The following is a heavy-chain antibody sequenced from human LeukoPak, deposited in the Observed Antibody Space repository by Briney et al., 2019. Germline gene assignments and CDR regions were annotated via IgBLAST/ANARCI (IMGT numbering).Heavy chain of an antibody. Sequence: ASVKVSCKASGYTFTSYDINWVRQATGQGLEWMGWMNPNSGNTGYAQKFQGRVTMTRNTSISTAYMELSSLRSEDTVVYYCASPQQLDYYYYYGMDVWGKGTTVTVSS. D-gene: IGHD6-13*01. CDR1: GYTFTSYD. CDR2: MNPNSGNT. J-gene: IGHJ6*04. CDR3: ASPQQLDYYYYYGMDV. V-gene: IGHV1-8*01.